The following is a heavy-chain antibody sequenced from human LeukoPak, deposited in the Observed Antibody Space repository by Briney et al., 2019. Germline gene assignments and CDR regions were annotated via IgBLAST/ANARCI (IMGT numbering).Heavy chain of an antibody. D-gene: IGHD5-18*01. CDR1: GFTFSNYG. CDR2: IRFDGSNK. Sequence: PGGSLRLSCATSGFTFSNYGMHWVRQAPGKGLEWVAFIRFDGSNKYYADSVKGRFTISRDNSKNTLYLQMNSLRAEDTALYYCAKEGYSYGRSDNYYFDYWGRGTLVTVSS. V-gene: IGHV3-30*02. CDR3: AKEGYSYGRSDNYYFDY. J-gene: IGHJ4*02.